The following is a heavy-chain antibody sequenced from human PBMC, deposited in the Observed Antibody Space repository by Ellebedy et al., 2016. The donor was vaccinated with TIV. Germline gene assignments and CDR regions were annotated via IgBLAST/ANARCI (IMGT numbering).Heavy chain of an antibody. CDR1: GFSLTGSD. J-gene: IGHJ3*02. CDR2: SGAAGDT. D-gene: IGHD1-26*01. CDR3: ARGGGERLRYAFDI. Sequence: PGGSLRLSCAASGFSLTGSDLHWVRRPAGKGLEWVSASGAAGDTYYPDSVRGRFTISRESAKNSLYLQMNSLRDEDTAVYYCARGGGERLRYAFDIWGHGTLVTVSS. V-gene: IGHV3-13*01.